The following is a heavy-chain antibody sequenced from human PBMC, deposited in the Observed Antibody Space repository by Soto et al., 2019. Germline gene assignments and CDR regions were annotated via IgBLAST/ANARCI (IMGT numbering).Heavy chain of an antibody. Sequence: GGSLRLSCAASGFTFNNYAMFWFRRAPGEGLQWVSTLSGASGSPYYADSVKGRFTVSRDSSKNTLYLQMDTLRAEDTAVYYCAKGAYDSHRSSTDFWGQGTLLTVSS. J-gene: IGHJ4*02. CDR3: AKGAYDSHRSSTDF. D-gene: IGHD3-22*01. CDR1: GFTFNNYA. CDR2: LSGASGSP. V-gene: IGHV3-23*01.